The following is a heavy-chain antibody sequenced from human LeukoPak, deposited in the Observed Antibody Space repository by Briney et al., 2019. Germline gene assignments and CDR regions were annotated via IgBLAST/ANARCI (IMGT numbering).Heavy chain of an antibody. V-gene: IGHV3-48*01. CDR2: ISSSSSTI. CDR3: AKEASRGYSFPYTPIEKPYYFDY. Sequence: GGSLRLSCAASGFTFSSYGMTWVRQAPGKGLEWVSYISSSSSTIYYADSVKGRFTISRDNSKNTLFLQMNSLRVEDTAVYYCAKEASRGYSFPYTPIEKPYYFDYWGQGTLVTASS. D-gene: IGHD5-18*01. J-gene: IGHJ4*02. CDR1: GFTFSSYG.